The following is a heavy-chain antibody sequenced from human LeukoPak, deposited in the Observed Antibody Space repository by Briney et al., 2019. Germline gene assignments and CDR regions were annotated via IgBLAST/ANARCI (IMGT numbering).Heavy chain of an antibody. CDR2: IKQDGSEK. CDR1: GFTFSIYW. D-gene: IGHD2-2*02. Sequence: GGSLRLSCAASGFTFSIYWMSWVRQAPGKGLEWVANIKQDGSEKYYVDSVKGRFTISRDNAKNSLHLQLNSLRAEDTAVYYCARDFCSSTSCYTLDYWGQGTLVTVSS. CDR3: ARDFCSSTSCYTLDY. V-gene: IGHV3-7*01. J-gene: IGHJ4*02.